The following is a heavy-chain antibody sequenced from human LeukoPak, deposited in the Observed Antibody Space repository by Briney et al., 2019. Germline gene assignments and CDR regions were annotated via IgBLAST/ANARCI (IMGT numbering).Heavy chain of an antibody. CDR2: ISYDGSNK. J-gene: IGHJ4*02. CDR1: GFTFSSYA. CDR3: ATSGNYYLKY. V-gene: IGHV3-30-3*01. D-gene: IGHD1-26*01. Sequence: PGRSLRLSCAASGFTFSSYAMHWVRQAPGKGLEWVAVISYDGSNKYYADSVKGRFTISRDNSKNTLYLQMNSLRDEDTAVYYCATSGNYYLKYWGQGTLVTVSS.